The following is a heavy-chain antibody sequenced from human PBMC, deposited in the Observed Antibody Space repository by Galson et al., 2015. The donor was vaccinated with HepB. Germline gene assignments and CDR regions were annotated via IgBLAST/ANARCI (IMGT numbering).Heavy chain of an antibody. CDR1: GYTLTSYG. J-gene: IGHJ4*02. CDR2: ISAYNGNT. V-gene: IGHV1-18*04. Sequence: SVKVSCKASGYTLTSYGISWVRQAPGQGLEWMGWISAYNGNTNYAQKLQGRVTMTTDTSTSTAYMELRSLRSDDTAVYYCARVAVVVTAPEFDYWGQGTLVTVSS. CDR3: ARVAVVVTAPEFDY. D-gene: IGHD2-21*02.